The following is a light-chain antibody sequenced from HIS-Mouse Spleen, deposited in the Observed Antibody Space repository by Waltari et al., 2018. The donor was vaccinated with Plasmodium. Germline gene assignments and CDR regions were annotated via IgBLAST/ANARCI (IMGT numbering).Light chain of an antibody. CDR3: MQALQTPRYT. CDR1: QSLLHSNGYNY. Sequence: DIVMTQSPLSLPVTPGEPASISCRSSQSLLHSNGYNYLDWYLQKPGQSPQLLIYLGSNRASGVPDRFRGSGSGTDCTLKISRVEAEDVGVYYCMQALQTPRYTFGQGTKLEIK. V-gene: IGKV2-28*01. CDR2: LGS. J-gene: IGKJ2*01.